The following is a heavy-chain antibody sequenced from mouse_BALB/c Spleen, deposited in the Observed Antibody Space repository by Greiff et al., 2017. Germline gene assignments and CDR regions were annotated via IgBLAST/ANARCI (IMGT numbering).Heavy chain of an antibody. V-gene: IGHV3-6*02. CDR1: GYSITSGYY. CDR2: ISYDGSN. D-gene: IGHD2-3*01. CDR3: ARGGGYYLYAMDY. Sequence: EVKLQESGPGLVKPSQSLSLTCSVTGYSITSGYYWNWIRQFPGNKLEWMGYISYDGSNNYNPSLKNRISITRDTSKNQFFLKLNSVTTEDTATYYCARGGGYYLYAMDYWGQGTSVTVSS. J-gene: IGHJ4*01.